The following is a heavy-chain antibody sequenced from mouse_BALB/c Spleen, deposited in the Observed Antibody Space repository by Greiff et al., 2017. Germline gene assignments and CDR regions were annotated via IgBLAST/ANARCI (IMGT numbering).Heavy chain of an antibody. D-gene: IGHD2-14*01. J-gene: IGHJ4*01. CDR3: ARRSYRPYYAMDY. CDR2: ISYSGST. CDR1: GYSITSDYA. V-gene: IGHV3-2*02. Sequence: ESGPGLVKPSQSLSLTCTVTGYSITSDYAWNWIRQFPGNKLEWMGYISYSGSTSYNPSLKSRISITRDTSKNQFFLQLNSVTTEDTATYYCARRSYRPYYAMDYWGQGTSVTVSS.